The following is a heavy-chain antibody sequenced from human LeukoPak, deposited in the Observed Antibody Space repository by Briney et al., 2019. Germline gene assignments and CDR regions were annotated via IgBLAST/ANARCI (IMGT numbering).Heavy chain of an antibody. V-gene: IGHV1-2*02. CDR3: ARDAGGSYSIDY. J-gene: IGHJ4*02. CDR2: INPNSGGT. D-gene: IGHD1-26*01. Sequence: ASVKVSCKASGYTFTSYYMHWVRQAPGQGLEWMGWINPNSGGTNYAQKFQGRVTMTRDTSISTAYMELSRLRSDDTAVYYCARDAGGSYSIDYWGQGTLVTVSS. CDR1: GYTFTSYY.